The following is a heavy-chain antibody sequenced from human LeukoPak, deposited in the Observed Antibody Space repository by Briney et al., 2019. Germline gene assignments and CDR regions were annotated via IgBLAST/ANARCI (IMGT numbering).Heavy chain of an antibody. D-gene: IGHD1-1*01. CDR3: ARRVQEAIINWFDP. V-gene: IGHV3-7*01. CDR1: GFTFSSYW. J-gene: IGHJ5*02. CDR2: IKQDGSEK. Sequence: GGSLRLSCAASGFTFSSYWMSWIRQAPGKGLEWVANIKQDGSEKYYVDSVKGRFTISRDNAKNSLYLQMNSLRAEDTAVYYCARRVQEAIINWFDPWGQGTLVTVSS.